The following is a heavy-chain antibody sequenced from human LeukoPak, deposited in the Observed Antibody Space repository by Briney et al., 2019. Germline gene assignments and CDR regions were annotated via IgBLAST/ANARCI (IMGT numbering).Heavy chain of an antibody. CDR3: ARGRVVAAPPYYYYYMDV. Sequence: SETLSLTCTVSGGSISSSSYYWGWIRQPPGKGLEWIGSIYYSGSTYYNPSLKSRVTISVDTSKNQFSLKLSSVTAADTAVYYCARGRVVAAPPYYYYYMDVWGKGTTVTVSS. V-gene: IGHV4-39*07. J-gene: IGHJ6*03. CDR1: GGSISSSSYY. D-gene: IGHD2-2*01. CDR2: IYYSGST.